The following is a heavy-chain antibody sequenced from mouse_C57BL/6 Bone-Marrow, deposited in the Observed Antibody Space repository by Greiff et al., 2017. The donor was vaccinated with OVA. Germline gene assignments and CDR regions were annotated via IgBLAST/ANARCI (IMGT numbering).Heavy chain of an antibody. CDR3: AGRHCSSYAMDY. CDR2: IHPNSGST. V-gene: IGHV1-64*01. D-gene: IGHD1-1*01. CDR1: GYTFTSYW. J-gene: IGHJ4*01. Sequence: QVQLQQPGAELVKPGASVKLSCKASGYTFTSYWMHWVKQRPGQGLEWIGMIHPNSGSTKYNEKFKSKATLTVDKSSSTAYMQLSSLTSEDSAVYYCAGRHCSSYAMDYWGQGTSVTVSS.